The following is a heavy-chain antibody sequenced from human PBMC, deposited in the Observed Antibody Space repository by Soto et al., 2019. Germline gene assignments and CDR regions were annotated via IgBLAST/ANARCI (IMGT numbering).Heavy chain of an antibody. CDR3: ARLYSSGWYGAGRY. CDR1: GFTFDDYG. Sequence: EVPLVESGGGVVRPGGSLRLSCAASGFTFDDYGRSWVRQAPGKGLEWVSGINWNGVSTGYADSVKGRFTISRDNAKNPRHLQLNSRRAEDTALYYCARLYSSGWYGAGRYWGQGTLVSVSS. V-gene: IGHV3-20*04. CDR2: INWNGVST. D-gene: IGHD6-19*01. J-gene: IGHJ4*02.